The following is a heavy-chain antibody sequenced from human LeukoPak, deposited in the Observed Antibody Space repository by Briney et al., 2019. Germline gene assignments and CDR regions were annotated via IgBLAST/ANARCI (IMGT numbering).Heavy chain of an antibody. CDR2: IDISGSNT. V-gene: IGHV3-23*05. J-gene: IGHJ4*02. Sequence: PGGSLRLSCAASGFTFSSHAMSWVRQAPGKGLEWVSSIDISGSNTYYADSVKGRFTISRDNSKNTVYLHMNSLRPDDTAAYYCAKEIRPNDYWGQGTLVTVSS. CDR1: GFTFSSHA. CDR3: AKEIRPNDY. D-gene: IGHD4-17*01.